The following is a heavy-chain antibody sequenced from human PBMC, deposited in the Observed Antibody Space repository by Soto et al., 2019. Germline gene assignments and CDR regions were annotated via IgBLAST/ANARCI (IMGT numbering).Heavy chain of an antibody. CDR2: ISTYNGGT. CDR1: GYTFSSFG. CDR3: TRDSTSTLYGMDV. D-gene: IGHD6-6*01. V-gene: IGHV1-18*01. Sequence: ASVKVSCKASGYTFSSFGISWVRQAPGQGLEWMAWISTYNGGTNYAQKLQGRVTMTTDTSTTTAYMELRGLRSDDTAMYYCTRDSTSTLYGMDVWGQGTTVTVSS. J-gene: IGHJ6*02.